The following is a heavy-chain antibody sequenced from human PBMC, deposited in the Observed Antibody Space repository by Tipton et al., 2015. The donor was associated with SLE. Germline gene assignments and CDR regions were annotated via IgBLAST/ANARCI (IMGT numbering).Heavy chain of an antibody. J-gene: IGHJ3*02. V-gene: IGHV4-61*01. CDR3: ARVMPGTDAFDI. D-gene: IGHD2-2*01. CDR2: IYYSGST. CDR1: GGSVSSGSYY. Sequence: LRLSCTVSGGSVSSGSYYWSWIRQPPGKGLEWIGYIYYSGSTNYNPSLKSRVTISVDTSKNQFSLKLSSVTAADTAVYYCARVMPGTDAFDIWGQGTMVTVSS.